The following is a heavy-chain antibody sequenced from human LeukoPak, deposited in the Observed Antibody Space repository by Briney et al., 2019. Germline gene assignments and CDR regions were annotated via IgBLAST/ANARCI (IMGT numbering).Heavy chain of an antibody. CDR3: ARGKLGEKGPHGY. CDR1: GFTFSSYS. D-gene: IGHD1-7*01. V-gene: IGHV3-21*01. J-gene: IGHJ4*02. CDR2: ISSSSSYI. Sequence: GGSLRLSCAASGFTFSSYSMNWVRQAPGKGLEWVSSISSSSSYIYYADSVKGRFTISRDNAKNSLYLQMNSLRAEDTAVYYCARGKLGEKGPHGYWGQGTLVTVSS.